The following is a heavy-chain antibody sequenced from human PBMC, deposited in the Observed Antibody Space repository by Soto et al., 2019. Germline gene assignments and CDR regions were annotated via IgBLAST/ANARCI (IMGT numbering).Heavy chain of an antibody. CDR2: IYWDDSK. CDR3: AHKGPEDWPLDY. J-gene: IGHJ4*02. CDR1: GFSLSTSGVG. Sequence: QITLKESGPTLVRPTQTLTLTCAFSGFSLSTSGVGVGWIRQPPGKALEWLAVIYWDDSKHYSPSLRSRLTITKDTSTNQVFLTMTNMDPMDTGTYYCAHKGPEDWPLDYWGQGTLVTVSS. D-gene: IGHD3-9*01. V-gene: IGHV2-5*02.